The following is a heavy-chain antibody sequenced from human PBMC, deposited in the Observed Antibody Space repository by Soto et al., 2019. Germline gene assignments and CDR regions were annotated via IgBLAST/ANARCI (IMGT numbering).Heavy chain of an antibody. CDR1: GGLFSSYP. CDR2: IIPVFQTA. J-gene: IGHJ4*02. CDR3: SMGGSGYTWFNEF. V-gene: IGHV1-69*01. Sequence: QEQLVQSGAEVKKPGSSVQVSCKASGGLFSSYPISWVRQVPGQGLEWMGGIIPVFQTAYSTQRFQGRVTITADESTNTAYMELSSLRSEDTAIYYCSMGGSGYTWFNEFWGQGTLVTVSS. D-gene: IGHD3-22*01.